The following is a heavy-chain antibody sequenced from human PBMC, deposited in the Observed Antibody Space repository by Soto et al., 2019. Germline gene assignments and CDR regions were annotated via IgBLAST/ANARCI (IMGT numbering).Heavy chain of an antibody. CDR2: ISGYNGNT. CDR1: GYTFSTYG. V-gene: IGHV1-18*04. J-gene: IGHJ4*02. D-gene: IGHD1-26*01. Sequence: QVQLVQSGAEVKKPGASVKVSCKASGYTFSTYGISWVRQAPGQGLEWMGWISGYNGNTKYAQKLQGRVTMTTDTSTSTAYMEVRSLRSDDTAVYFCARDLGGGSGSYYDFWCQGTLVTVSS. CDR3: ARDLGGGSGSYYDF.